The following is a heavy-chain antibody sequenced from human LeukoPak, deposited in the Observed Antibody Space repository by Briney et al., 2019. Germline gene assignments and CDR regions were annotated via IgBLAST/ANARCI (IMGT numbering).Heavy chain of an antibody. CDR1: GYTFTGYY. J-gene: IGHJ4*02. V-gene: IGHV1-2*02. CDR3: ARDRGLKSIAARGIDY. Sequence: GASVKVSCKASGYTFTGYYMHWVRQAPGQGLEWMGWINPNSGGTNYAQKFQGRVTMTRDTSISTAYMELSRLRSDDTAVYYCARDRGLKSIAARGIDYWGQGTLVTVSS. CDR2: INPNSGGT. D-gene: IGHD6-6*01.